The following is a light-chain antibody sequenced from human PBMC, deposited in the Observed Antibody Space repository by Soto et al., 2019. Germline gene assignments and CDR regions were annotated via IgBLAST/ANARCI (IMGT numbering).Light chain of an antibody. V-gene: IGKV2-24*01. CDR2: KVS. CDR3: MQATQCRPYP. Sequence: DIVLTQTPLSSPVTLGQPASISCRSSQSLVHSDGNTYLSWFHQRPGQPPRLLIDKVSNRFSGVPDRFSGSGAGTDFTLKISRVEAEDVGIYFCMQATQCRPYPFGQGTKLEIK. CDR1: QSLVHSDGNTY. J-gene: IGKJ2*01.